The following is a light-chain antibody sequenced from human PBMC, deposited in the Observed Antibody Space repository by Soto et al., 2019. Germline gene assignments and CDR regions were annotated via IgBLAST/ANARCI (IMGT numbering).Light chain of an antibody. Sequence: DIEMTQSPSSLSASVGDRVTITCRASQAISSYSAWYQQKPGKAPKLLIYAASTLQSGVPSRFNGSGSGTDFTLTISSLQPEDVATYYCQNYNSAPRAFGQGTKVEIK. V-gene: IGKV1-27*01. CDR1: QAISSY. CDR2: AAS. CDR3: QNYNSAPRA. J-gene: IGKJ1*01.